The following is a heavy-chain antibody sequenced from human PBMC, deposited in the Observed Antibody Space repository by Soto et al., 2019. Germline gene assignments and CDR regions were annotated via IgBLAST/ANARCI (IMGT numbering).Heavy chain of an antibody. D-gene: IGHD3-22*01. Sequence: QVQLVQSGAEVKKPGASVKVSCKASGYTFTSYDINWVRQATGQGLEWMGWMNPNSGNTGYAQKFQGRVTMTRNTSISTAYMELSSLRSEETAVYSCARVPNYDSSGYYYGSGAIDIWGQGTMVTVSS. CDR2: MNPNSGNT. CDR1: GYTFTSYD. J-gene: IGHJ3*02. CDR3: ARVPNYDSSGYYYGSGAIDI. V-gene: IGHV1-8*01.